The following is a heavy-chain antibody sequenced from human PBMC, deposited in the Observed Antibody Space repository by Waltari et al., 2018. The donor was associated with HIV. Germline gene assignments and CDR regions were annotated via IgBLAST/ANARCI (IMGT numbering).Heavy chain of an antibody. J-gene: IGHJ5*02. CDR2: ISGRGGST. CDR1: GFTFRNYA. V-gene: IGHV3-23*01. CDR3: AKGGRAVAGNWFDP. Sequence: EVQLLESGGGLVQPGGSLRLSCAASGFTFRNYAINRVRQAPGKGLEWVSAISGRGGSTHYADSVKGRFSISRDNSKNTLYLQMNSLRPEDTAIYYCAKGGRAVAGNWFDPWGQGTLVTVSS. D-gene: IGHD6-19*01.